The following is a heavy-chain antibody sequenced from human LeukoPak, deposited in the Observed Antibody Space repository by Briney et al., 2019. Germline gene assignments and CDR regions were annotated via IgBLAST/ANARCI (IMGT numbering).Heavy chain of an antibody. D-gene: IGHD5-12*01. CDR2: ISYDGTNK. V-gene: IGHV3-30*04. CDR1: GITFSRSA. Sequence: PGGSLRLSCAASGITFSRSAMHWVRQAPGKGLEWVAIISYDGTNKYYLDSVKGRFTISRDNSKNTLYLQMDSLRAKDTAVYYCTRGTVPGLATTYGTYFDSWGQGTLVTVSS. CDR3: TRGTVPGLATTYGTYFDS. J-gene: IGHJ4*02.